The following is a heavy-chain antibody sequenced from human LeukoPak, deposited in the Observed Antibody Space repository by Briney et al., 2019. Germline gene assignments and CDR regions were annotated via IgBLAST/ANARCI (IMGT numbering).Heavy chain of an antibody. V-gene: IGHV3-48*04. Sequence: GGSLRLSCAASGFTSSSYGMHWIRQAPGKGLEGVSYIRSSGSTIYYADSVKGRFTISRDNAKNSLYLQMNSLRAEDTAVYYCARVAAARPRYYSSYSYMDVWGKGTTVTVSS. CDR1: GFTSSSYG. CDR3: ARVAAARPRYYSSYSYMDV. CDR2: IRSSGSTI. D-gene: IGHD6-6*01. J-gene: IGHJ6*03.